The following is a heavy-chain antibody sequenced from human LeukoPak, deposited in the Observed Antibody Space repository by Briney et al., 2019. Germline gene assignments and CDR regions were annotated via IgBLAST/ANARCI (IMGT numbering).Heavy chain of an antibody. CDR3: ARDPYYDSSGYPGY. CDR2: ISAYNGNT. Sequence: ASVKVSCKASGNTFTSYGISWVRQAPGQGLEWMGWISAYNGNTNYAQKLQGRVTMTTDTSTSTAYMELRSLRSDDTAVYYCARDPYYDSSGYPGYWGQGTPVTVSS. J-gene: IGHJ4*02. D-gene: IGHD3-22*01. V-gene: IGHV1-18*01. CDR1: GNTFTSYG.